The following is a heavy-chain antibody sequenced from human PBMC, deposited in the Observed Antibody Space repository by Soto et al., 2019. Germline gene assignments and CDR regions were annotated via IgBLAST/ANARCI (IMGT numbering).Heavy chain of an antibody. J-gene: IGHJ6*02. Sequence: PGGSLRLSCAASGFTFGAYVMHWVRQAPGKGLEWVGRIKSKTDGGTTDYAAPVKGRFIISREDSKNTLYLQMNSLKTEDTAVYYCTIHPRDYDILTGYQVDVWGQGTTVTVSS. D-gene: IGHD3-9*01. CDR3: TIHPRDYDILTGYQVDV. CDR2: IKSKTDGGTT. CDR1: GFTFGAYV. V-gene: IGHV3-15*01.